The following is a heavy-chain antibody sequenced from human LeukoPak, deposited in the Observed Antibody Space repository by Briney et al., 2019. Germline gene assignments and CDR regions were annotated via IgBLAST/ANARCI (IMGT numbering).Heavy chain of an antibody. CDR1: GFTFSGFW. J-gene: IGHJ3*01. V-gene: IGHV3-7*03. D-gene: IGHD6-6*01. CDR3: ARSSYSSSSSV. CDR2: INSDGSEG. Sequence: GGSLRLSCAVSGFTFSGFWRSWSRQAPGKGLEGVASINSDGSEGYYADVVKGRFTISRDNAKNSLYLQINSLSAEDMAVYSSARSSYSSSSSVWGQGTMVTVSS.